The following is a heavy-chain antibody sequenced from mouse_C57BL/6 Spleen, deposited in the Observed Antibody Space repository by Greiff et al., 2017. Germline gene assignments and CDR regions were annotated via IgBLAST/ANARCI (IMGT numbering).Heavy chain of an antibody. J-gene: IGHJ4*01. V-gene: IGHV5-9*01. D-gene: IGHD2-10*02. CDR3: ARPGYDYAMDY. CDR1: GFTFSSYT. Sequence: EVQRVESGGGLVKPGGSLKLSCAASGFTFSSYTMSWVRQTPEKRLEWVATISGGGGNTYYPDSVKGRFTISRDNAKNTLYLQMRRLRSEDTALYYCARPGYDYAMDYWGQGTSVTVSS. CDR2: ISGGGGNT.